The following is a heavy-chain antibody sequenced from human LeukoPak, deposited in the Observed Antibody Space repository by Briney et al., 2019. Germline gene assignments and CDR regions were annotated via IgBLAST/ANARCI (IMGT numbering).Heavy chain of an antibody. CDR2: ISGSGGST. V-gene: IGHV3-23*01. Sequence: GGSLRLSCAVSGLTFSAYAMSWVRQAPGKGLEWVSAISGSGGSTYYAESVKGRFTISRDNSKNTLSLQMNSLRAEDTAVYYCARGEADAFDIWGQGTMVTVSS. CDR1: GLTFSAYA. CDR3: ARGEADAFDI. J-gene: IGHJ3*02.